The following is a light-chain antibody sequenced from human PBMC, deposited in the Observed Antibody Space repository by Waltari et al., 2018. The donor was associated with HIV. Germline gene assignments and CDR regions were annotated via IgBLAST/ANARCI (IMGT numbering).Light chain of an antibody. V-gene: IGLV2-23*02. CDR1: SSNVGSDDL. CDR3: CSCPRSGIRYV. CDR2: EVT. Sequence: QSALTQPASVSGSPGQSITISCTGTSSNVGSDDLVSWYQQHPGEAPKLIIYEVTKRPSGVSNRFSCSQSGNTASLTISGLQAEDEADYYCCSCPRSGIRYVFGTGTKVTVL. J-gene: IGLJ1*01.